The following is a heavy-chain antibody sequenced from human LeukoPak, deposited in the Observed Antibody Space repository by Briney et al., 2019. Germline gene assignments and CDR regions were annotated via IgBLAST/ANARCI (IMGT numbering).Heavy chain of an antibody. CDR1: GFTFSTYW. V-gene: IGHV3-7*01. D-gene: IGHD3-3*01. CDR3: ARDEFL. J-gene: IGHJ4*02. Sequence: PGGSLRLSCAASGFTFSTYWMSWVRQAPGNVLEWVGIIKQDGSEKYYVDSVKGRFTISRDNAKNSLCLQMNSLRAEDTAVYYCARDEFLGGQGTLVTVSS. CDR2: IKQDGSEK.